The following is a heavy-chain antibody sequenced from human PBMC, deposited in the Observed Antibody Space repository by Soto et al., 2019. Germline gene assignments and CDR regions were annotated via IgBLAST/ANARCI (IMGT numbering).Heavy chain of an antibody. CDR3: ARGPMTTVTTWGDWYFDL. J-gene: IGHJ2*01. V-gene: IGHV3-33*01. Sequence: QVQLVESGGGVVQPGRSLRLSCATSGFTFSSYGMHWVRQGPGKGLEWVAVIWYDGTNKYYADSVNGRFTISRDDSKNTLYLQMTSLRAEDTAVYYCARGPMTTVTTWGDWYFDLWGRGTLVTVSS. D-gene: IGHD4-17*01. CDR1: GFTFSSYG. CDR2: IWYDGTNK.